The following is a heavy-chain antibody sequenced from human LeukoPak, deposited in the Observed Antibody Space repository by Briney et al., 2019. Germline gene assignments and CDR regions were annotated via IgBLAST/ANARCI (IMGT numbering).Heavy chain of an antibody. CDR3: AREGGYSYGDAPLHFDY. CDR2: IYTSGNT. CDR1: GGSISSGGYY. Sequence: PSETLSLTCTVSGGSISSGGYYWSWIRQPAGKGLEWIGRIYTSGNTNYNPSLKSRVTISVDTSKNQFSLKLSSVTAADTAVYYCAREGGYSYGDAPLHFDYWDQGTLVTVSS. D-gene: IGHD5-18*01. V-gene: IGHV4-61*02. J-gene: IGHJ4*02.